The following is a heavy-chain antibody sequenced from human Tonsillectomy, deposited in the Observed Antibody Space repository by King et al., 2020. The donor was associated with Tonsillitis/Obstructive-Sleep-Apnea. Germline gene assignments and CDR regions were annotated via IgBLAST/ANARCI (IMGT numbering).Heavy chain of an antibody. CDR2: IWYDGSNK. CDR3: ARGWAGNCAAFDM. Sequence: VQLVESGGGVVQPGRSLRLACAASGFTFSSYGMHWVRQAPGKGLEWVAVIWYDGSNKYYADSVKGRFTISRDNSKNTLYLQMDSLRAEDTAVYYCARGWAGNCAAFDMWGQGAMVTVSS. V-gene: IGHV3-33*01. J-gene: IGHJ3*02. D-gene: IGHD4-23*01. CDR1: GFTFSSYG.